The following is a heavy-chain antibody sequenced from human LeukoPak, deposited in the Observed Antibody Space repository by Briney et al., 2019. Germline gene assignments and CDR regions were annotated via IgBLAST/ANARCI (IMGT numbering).Heavy chain of an antibody. V-gene: IGHV3-30-3*01. CDR1: GFTFSSYA. CDR3: AKARYVGPGYFDL. J-gene: IGHJ2*01. Sequence: PGGSLRLSCAASGFTFSSYAMHWVRQAPGKGLEWVAVISYDGSNKYYADSVKGRFTISRDNSKNTLYLQMNSLRAEDTAVYYCAKARYVGPGYFDLWGRGTLVTVSS. CDR2: ISYDGSNK. D-gene: IGHD1-26*01.